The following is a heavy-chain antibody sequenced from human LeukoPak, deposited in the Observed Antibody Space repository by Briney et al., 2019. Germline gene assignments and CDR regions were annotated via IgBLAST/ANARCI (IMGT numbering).Heavy chain of an antibody. J-gene: IGHJ4*02. CDR3: AKPTSGSGSFLIDY. CDR2: IWDDGSYK. D-gene: IGHD1-26*01. CDR1: GFSFSNYG. Sequence: PGGSLRLSCAASGFSFSNYGMHWVRQAPGKGLEWVGVIWDDGSYKHYADSVKGRFTISRDNSKNTLYLQMNSLRAEDTAVYYCAKPTSGSGSFLIDYWGQGTLVTVSS. V-gene: IGHV3-33*06.